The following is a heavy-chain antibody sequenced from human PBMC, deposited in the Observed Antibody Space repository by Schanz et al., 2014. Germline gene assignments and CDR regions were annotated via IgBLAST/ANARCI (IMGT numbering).Heavy chain of an antibody. CDR1: GFNFSSYG. V-gene: IGHV3-33*08. Sequence: QVQLVESGGGVVQPGRSLRLSCAASGFNFSSYGMHWVRQAPGKGLEWVAIIWYDGSNKYYADSVKGRFTISRDDSKNTLFLQMSSLRAEDTAVYYCARDGDFDYWGQGTLVTVSS. J-gene: IGHJ4*02. CDR3: ARDGDFDY. CDR2: IWYDGSNK.